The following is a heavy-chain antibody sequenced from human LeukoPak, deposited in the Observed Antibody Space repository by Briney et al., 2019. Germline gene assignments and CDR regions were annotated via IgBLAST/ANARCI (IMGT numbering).Heavy chain of an antibody. CDR1: GFTFSSYG. Sequence: PGGSLRLSCAASGFTFSSYGTHWVRQAPGKGLEWVAVVAYDGNTKYYADSVKGRFTVSRDNAKNSLYLQMNSLRPEDTALYYCATNGGGDSGYGNFDYWGQGTLVTVSS. CDR3: ATNGGGDSGYGNFDY. D-gene: IGHD5-12*01. J-gene: IGHJ4*02. CDR2: VAYDGNTK. V-gene: IGHV3-30*03.